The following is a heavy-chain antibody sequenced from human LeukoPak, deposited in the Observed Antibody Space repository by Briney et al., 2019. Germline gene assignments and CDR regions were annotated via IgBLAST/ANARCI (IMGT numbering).Heavy chain of an antibody. CDR3: ARDLKTYFDFWD. J-gene: IGHJ4*02. CDR1: GFTFDNYA. V-gene: IGHV3-9*03. CDR2: ISWNSNII. Sequence: GRSLRLSCAASGFTFDNYAMHWVRQAPGKGLEWVSLISWNSNIIAYADSVKGRFTISRDNAKNSLFLQMNSLRTEDMAFYYCARDLKTYFDFWDWGQGTLVTVSS. D-gene: IGHD3-3*01.